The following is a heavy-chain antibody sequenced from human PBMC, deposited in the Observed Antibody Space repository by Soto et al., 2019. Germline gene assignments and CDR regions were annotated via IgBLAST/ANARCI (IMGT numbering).Heavy chain of an antibody. CDR1: GFTFSDYW. D-gene: IGHD3-10*01. V-gene: IGHV3-7*01. Sequence: GGSLRLSCAASGFTFSDYWMTWVRQAPGKGLEWVANIRQDGSEKYYVDSVKGRFTISRDNAKNSLYLQMNSLRAEDTAVYFCARDNGNQKGRFDPWGQGTLVTVSS. J-gene: IGHJ5*02. CDR2: IRQDGSEK. CDR3: ARDNGNQKGRFDP.